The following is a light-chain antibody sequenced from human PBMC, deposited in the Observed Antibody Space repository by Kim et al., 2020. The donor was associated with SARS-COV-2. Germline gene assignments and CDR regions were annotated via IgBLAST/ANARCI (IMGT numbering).Light chain of an antibody. V-gene: IGLV3-1*01. CDR3: QAWDSSTAYV. J-gene: IGLJ2*01. CDR1: KLGDKY. CDR2: QDS. Sequence: SYELTQPPSVSVSPGQTASITCSGDKLGDKYACWYQQKPGQSPVLVIYQDSKRPSGIPERFSGSNSGNTATLTISGTQAMDEADYYCQAWDSSTAYVFGGGTQLNVL.